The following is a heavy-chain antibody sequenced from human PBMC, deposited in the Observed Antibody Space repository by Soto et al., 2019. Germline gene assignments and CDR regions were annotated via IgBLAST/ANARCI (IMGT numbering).Heavy chain of an antibody. CDR3: ARNYYDSGGGFDY. CDR1: GLSVSITH. CDR2: IYSGGST. Sequence: GSLRLSCASAGLSVSITHISGSPKAPGKGLEWGSVIYSGGSTYYADSVKGRFTISRDNSKNTLYLQMNSLRAEDTAVYYCARNYYDSGGGFDYWGQGTLVTVSS. J-gene: IGHJ4*02. D-gene: IGHD3-22*01. V-gene: IGHV3-53*01.